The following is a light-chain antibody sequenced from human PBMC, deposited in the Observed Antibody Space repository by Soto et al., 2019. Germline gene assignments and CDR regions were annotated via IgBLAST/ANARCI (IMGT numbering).Light chain of an antibody. J-gene: IGKJ1*01. V-gene: IGKV3-11*01. CDR1: QYINTR. CDR2: PTS. Sequence: EIVLTQSPATLSSFPGDRVTLSCRASQYINTRLAWYQHRPGQAPRLLIYPTSLMAAGIPARFSASGSGTDFTLTISDVQPEDFALYYCHQRQSWPRTFGQGTKVDI. CDR3: HQRQSWPRT.